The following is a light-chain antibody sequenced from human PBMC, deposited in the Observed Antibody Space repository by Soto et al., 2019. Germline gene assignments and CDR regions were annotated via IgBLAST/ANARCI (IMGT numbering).Light chain of an antibody. CDR2: AAN. CDR1: QGMSSN. CDR3: QQLNRYPT. Sequence: IQVTQSPSSLSASVGDRVTITCRASQGMSSNLAWYQQKPGRAPKLLIYAANTLQSGVPSRFSGSGSGTDFTLTISSLQPDDFATYYCQQLNRYPTFGGGTKVEIK. V-gene: IGKV1-9*01. J-gene: IGKJ4*01.